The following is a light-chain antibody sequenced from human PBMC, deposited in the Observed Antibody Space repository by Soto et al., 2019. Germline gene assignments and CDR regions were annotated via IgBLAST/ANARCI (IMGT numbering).Light chain of an antibody. V-gene: IGLV2-14*01. CDR3: SSYTSSSPDV. CDR2: DVS. Sequence: QSVLTQPASVSGSPGQSITISCTGTSSNVGGYNYVSWYQQHPGKAPNLMIYDVSNRPSGVSNRFSGSKSGNTASLTISGLQAEDDADYYCSSYTSSSPDVFGTGTKLTVL. CDR1: SSNVGGYNY. J-gene: IGLJ1*01.